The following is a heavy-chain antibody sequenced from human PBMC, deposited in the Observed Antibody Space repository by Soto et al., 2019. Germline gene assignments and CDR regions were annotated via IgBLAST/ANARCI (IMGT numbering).Heavy chain of an antibody. CDR1: GGSFSTYH. CDR3: ARGGSNDWQVAFDI. J-gene: IGHJ3*02. CDR2: INHSGSN. V-gene: IGHV4-34*01. Sequence: SETLSLTCVVSGGSFSTYHYNWIRQSPGKGLEWIGEINHSGSNNYSPSLKSRVTMSLDTSKNQFSLKLTSVTAADTAVYYCARGGSNDWQVAFDIWGQGTMVTVSS. D-gene: IGHD3-9*01.